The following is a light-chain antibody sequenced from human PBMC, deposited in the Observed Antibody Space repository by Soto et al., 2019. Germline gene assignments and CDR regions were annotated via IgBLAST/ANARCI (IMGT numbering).Light chain of an antibody. V-gene: IGLV1-47*02. CDR1: RTNIGTNY. J-gene: IGLJ3*02. CDR2: AND. Sequence: QPVLTQPPSASGTPGQTVTISCSGSRTNIGTNYVYWYQQFPGTAPKLLIFANDKRPSGVPERFSASKSGTSASLAISGLRSEDEAEYFCSAWDDRLSVVFGGGTQLTVL. CDR3: SAWDDRLSVV.